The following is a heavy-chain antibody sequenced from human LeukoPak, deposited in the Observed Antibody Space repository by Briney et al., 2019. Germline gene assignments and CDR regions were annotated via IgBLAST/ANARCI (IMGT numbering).Heavy chain of an antibody. V-gene: IGHV4-34*01. CDR1: GGSFSGYY. CDR3: ARRPGYCSGGSCYAASRLSYYYYGMDV. D-gene: IGHD2-15*01. CDR2: INHSGST. J-gene: IGHJ6*02. Sequence: SETLSLTCAVYGGSFSGYYWSWIRQPPGKGLEWIGEINHSGSTNYNPSLKSRVTISVDTSKNQFSLKLSSVTAADTAVYYCARRPGYCSGGSCYAASRLSYYYYGMDVWGQGTTVTVS.